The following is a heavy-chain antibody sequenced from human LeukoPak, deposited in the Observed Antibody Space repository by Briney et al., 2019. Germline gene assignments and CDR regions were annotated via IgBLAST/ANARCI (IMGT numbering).Heavy chain of an antibody. Sequence: SETLSLTCAVYGGSFSGYYWSWIRQPPGKGLEWIGEINHSGSTNYNPSLKSRVTISVDTSKNQFSLKLSSVTAADTAVYYCARGTVTTDLDYWGQGTLVTVSS. CDR3: ARGTVTTDLDY. V-gene: IGHV4-34*01. J-gene: IGHJ4*02. D-gene: IGHD4-17*01. CDR2: INHSGST. CDR1: GGSFSGYY.